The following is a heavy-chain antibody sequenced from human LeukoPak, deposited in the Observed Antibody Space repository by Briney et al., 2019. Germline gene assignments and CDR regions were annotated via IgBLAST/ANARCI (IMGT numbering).Heavy chain of an antibody. V-gene: IGHV3-64*04. CDR3: ARGRWFDP. CDR2: ISSDGIDT. J-gene: IGHJ5*02. CDR1: GFPFSSYA. Sequence: GGSLRLSCSASGFPFSSYAMHWVRQAPGKGLEYVAGISSDGIDTDYADSVKGRFTVSRDNAKNSLYLQMNSLRGEDTAVYYCARGRWFDPWGQGTLVTVSS.